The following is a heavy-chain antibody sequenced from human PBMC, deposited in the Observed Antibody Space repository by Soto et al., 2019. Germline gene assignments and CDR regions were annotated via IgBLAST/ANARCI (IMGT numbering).Heavy chain of an antibody. Sequence: ASVKVSCKASGYTFTSYVISWVRQAPGQGLEWMGWISAYNGNTNYAQKLQGRVTMTTDTSTSTAYMELRSLRSDDTAVYYCARVYGSGSYYDLYSSWGQHRAPFDPWGQGTLVTVSS. CDR1: GYTFTSYV. CDR3: ARVYGSGSYYDLYSSWGQHRAPFDP. V-gene: IGHV1-18*04. CDR2: ISAYNGNT. J-gene: IGHJ5*02. D-gene: IGHD3-10*01.